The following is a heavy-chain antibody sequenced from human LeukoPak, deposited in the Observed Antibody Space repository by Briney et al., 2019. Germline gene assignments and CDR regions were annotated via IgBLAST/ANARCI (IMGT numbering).Heavy chain of an antibody. CDR1: GFTFSSYE. Sequence: GGSLRLSCAASGFTFSSYEMNWVRQAPGKGLERVSYISSSGSTIYYADSVKGRFTISRDNAKNSLYLQMNSLRAEDTAVYYCAREIAEQWLVLHDAFDIWGQGTMVTVSS. CDR2: ISSSGSTI. J-gene: IGHJ3*02. CDR3: AREIAEQWLVLHDAFDI. V-gene: IGHV3-48*03. D-gene: IGHD6-19*01.